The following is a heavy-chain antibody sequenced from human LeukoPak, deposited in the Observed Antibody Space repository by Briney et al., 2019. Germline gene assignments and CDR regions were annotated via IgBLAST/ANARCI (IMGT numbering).Heavy chain of an antibody. CDR3: AKSAARLVSDYYYYMDV. D-gene: IGHD6-6*01. J-gene: IGHJ6*03. CDR2: ISWDGIST. Sequence: GGSLRLSCAASGFTFGDYTMHWVRQAPGKGLEWVSLISWDGISTYYADSMKGRFTISRDNSKNSLYLQMNSLRTEDTALYYCAKSAARLVSDYYYYMDVWGKGTTVTVSS. V-gene: IGHV3-43*01. CDR1: GFTFGDYT.